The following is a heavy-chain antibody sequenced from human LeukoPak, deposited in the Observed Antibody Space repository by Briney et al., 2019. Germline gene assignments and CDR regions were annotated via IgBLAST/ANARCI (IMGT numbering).Heavy chain of an antibody. D-gene: IGHD2-2*01. Sequence: ASVKVSCKASGYTFTSYVINWVRQATGRGREWMGWMNPNSGNTGYAQKFQGRVTMTRNTSLSTAYMELSSLRSEDTAVYYCASFAGTSCQQQCDYWGQGPLVTVSS. J-gene: IGHJ4*02. CDR3: ASFAGTSCQQQCDY. CDR1: GYTFTSYV. V-gene: IGHV1-8*01. CDR2: MNPNSGNT.